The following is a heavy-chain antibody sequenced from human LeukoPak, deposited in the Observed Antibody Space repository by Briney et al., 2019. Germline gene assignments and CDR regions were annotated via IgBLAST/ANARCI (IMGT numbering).Heavy chain of an antibody. CDR1: GGSFGGYY. J-gene: IGHJ2*01. CDR2: INHSGST. D-gene: IGHD2-2*01. Sequence: SETLSLTCAVYGGSFGGYYWSWIRQPPGKGLEWIGEINHSGSTNYNPSLKSRVTISVDTSKNQFSLKLSSVTAADTAVYYCAGAPGYCSSTSCYDPRRHWYFDLWGRGTLVTVSS. V-gene: IGHV4-34*01. CDR3: AGAPGYCSSTSCYDPRRHWYFDL.